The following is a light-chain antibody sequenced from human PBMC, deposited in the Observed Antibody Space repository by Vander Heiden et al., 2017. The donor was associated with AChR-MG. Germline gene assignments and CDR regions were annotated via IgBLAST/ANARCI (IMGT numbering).Light chain of an antibody. V-gene: IGKV3-20*01. CDR3: QQYGTSTPT. Sequence: EIVLTQSPGTLSLSPGERATLSCRASQSVTSSYLAWYQQKPGQAPRLLIYGASSRATGIPDNFSGSGSGTDFTLTISRLEPEDFAVYYCQQYGTSTPTFGQGTKVEIK. J-gene: IGKJ1*01. CDR1: QSVTSSY. CDR2: GAS.